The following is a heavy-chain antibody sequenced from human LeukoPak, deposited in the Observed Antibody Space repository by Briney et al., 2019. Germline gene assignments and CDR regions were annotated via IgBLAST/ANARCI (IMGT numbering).Heavy chain of an antibody. CDR2: ISAYNGNT. D-gene: IGHD3-3*01. CDR3: ARDPVLRFLEWSPRYMDV. CDR1: GHTFTSYG. J-gene: IGHJ6*03. V-gene: IGHV1-18*01. Sequence: GASVKVSCKASGHTFTSYGISWVRQAPGQGLEWMGWISAYNGNTNYAQKLQGRVTMTTDTSTSTAYMELRSLRSDDTAVYYCARDPVLRFLEWSPRYMDVWGKGTTVTVSS.